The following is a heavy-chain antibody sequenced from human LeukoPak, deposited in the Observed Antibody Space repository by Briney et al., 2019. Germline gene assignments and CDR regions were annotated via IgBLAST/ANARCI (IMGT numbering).Heavy chain of an antibody. V-gene: IGHV3-30*02. J-gene: IGHJ4*01. Sequence: PGGSLRLSCAASGFSFSSYVMHWVRPAPGKGLEWMSFIRSDGSVKYYADSVKGRFTISRDNSKNTLYLQMNSLRPEDTAVYYCAKDIPQPYYDYWGQGTLVTVSS. CDR2: IRSDGSVK. CDR1: GFSFSSYV. CDR3: AKDIPQPYYDY. D-gene: IGHD2-2*01.